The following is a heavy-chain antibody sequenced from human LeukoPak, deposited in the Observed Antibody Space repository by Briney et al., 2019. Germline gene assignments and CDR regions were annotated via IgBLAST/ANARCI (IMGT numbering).Heavy chain of an antibody. D-gene: IGHD3-3*01. Sequence: SVKVSCKASGGTFSSYAISWVRQAPGQGLEWMGGIIPIFGTANYAQKFQGRVTITTDESTSTAYMELSSLRSEDTAVYYCASGANYDFWSGYYTDYYYYCMDVWGKGTTVTVSS. V-gene: IGHV1-69*05. CDR2: IIPIFGTA. CDR1: GGTFSSYA. CDR3: ASGANYDFWSGYYTDYYYYCMDV. J-gene: IGHJ6*03.